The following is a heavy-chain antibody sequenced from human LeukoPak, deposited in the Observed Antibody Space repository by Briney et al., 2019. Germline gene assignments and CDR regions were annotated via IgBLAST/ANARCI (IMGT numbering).Heavy chain of an antibody. CDR3: ARDRPSYYYDTTSPLGY. CDR1: GHTFTSYG. Sequence: ASVKVSCKASGHTFTSYGISWVRQAPGQGLEWMGWISAYNGNTNYAQKLQGRVTMTTDTSTSTAYMELRSLRSDDTAVYYCARDRPSYYYDTTSPLGYWGQGTLVTVSS. D-gene: IGHD3-22*01. J-gene: IGHJ4*02. V-gene: IGHV1-18*01. CDR2: ISAYNGNT.